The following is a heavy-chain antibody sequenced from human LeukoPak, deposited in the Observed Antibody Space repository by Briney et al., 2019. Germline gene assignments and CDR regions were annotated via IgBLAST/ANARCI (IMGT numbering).Heavy chain of an antibody. D-gene: IGHD4-17*01. CDR1: GGTFSSYA. CDR2: IIPIFGTA. CDR3: AREKVTTQRGSYMDV. J-gene: IGHJ6*03. V-gene: IGHV1-69*06. Sequence: GASVKVSCKASGGTFSSYAISWVRQAPGQGLEWMGRIIPIFGTANYAQKFQGRVTIPADKSTSTAYMELSSLRSEDTAVYYCAREKVTTQRGSYMDVWGKGTTVTVSS.